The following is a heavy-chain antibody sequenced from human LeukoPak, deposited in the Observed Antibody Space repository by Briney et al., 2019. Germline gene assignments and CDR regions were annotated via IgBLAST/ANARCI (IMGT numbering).Heavy chain of an antibody. D-gene: IGHD5-12*01. Sequence: ASVKVSCKASGGTFSSYAISWVRQAPGQGLEWMGRIIPIFGTANYAQKFQGSVTITTDESTSTAYMELSSLRSEDTAVYYCARVGLSGYGASNWFDPRGQGTLVTVSS. CDR1: GGTFSSYA. CDR2: IIPIFGTA. CDR3: ARVGLSGYGASNWFDP. V-gene: IGHV1-69*05. J-gene: IGHJ5*02.